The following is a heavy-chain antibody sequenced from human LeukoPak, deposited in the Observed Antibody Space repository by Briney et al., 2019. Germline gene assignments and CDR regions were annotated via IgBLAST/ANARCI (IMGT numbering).Heavy chain of an antibody. V-gene: IGHV3-21*01. CDR1: GFTLSSYS. CDR3: ARDFGLWSGYYSY. J-gene: IGHJ4*02. CDR2: ISSSSSYI. Sequence: PGGSLRLSCAASGFTLSSYSMNWVRQAPGKGLECVSSISSSSSYIYYADSVKGRFTISRDNAKNSLYLQMNSLRAEDTAVYYCARDFGLWSGYYSYWGQGTLVTVSS. D-gene: IGHD3-3*01.